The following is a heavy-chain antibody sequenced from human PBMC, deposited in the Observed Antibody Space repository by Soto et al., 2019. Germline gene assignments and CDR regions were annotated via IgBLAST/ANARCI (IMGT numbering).Heavy chain of an antibody. CDR3: AVYYDSSGYSDY. CDR2: ISPYNDDT. J-gene: IGHJ4*02. Sequence: GASVKVSCKASGYTFINYGISWVRQAPGQRPEWMGWISPYNDDTKYAQKFQGRVTMTTDTSTSTAYMELSSLRSEDTAVYYCAVYYDSSGYSDYWGQGTLVTVSS. D-gene: IGHD3-22*01. CDR1: GYTFINYG. V-gene: IGHV1-18*01.